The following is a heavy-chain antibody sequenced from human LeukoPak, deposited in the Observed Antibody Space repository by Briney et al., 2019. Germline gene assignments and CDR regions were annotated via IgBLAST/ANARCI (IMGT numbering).Heavy chain of an antibody. CDR2: ISPTGSTT. Sequence: GGSLRLSCTASGFSFSGHWMHWARQLPGKGLVWVSRISPTGSTTSYADSVKGRFTVSRDNARNTLYLQVNNLRAEDTAVYYCARGPNSNWSGLDFWGQGTLLTVSS. D-gene: IGHD6-6*01. CDR3: ARGPNSNWSGLDF. V-gene: IGHV3-74*01. J-gene: IGHJ4*02. CDR1: GFSFSGHW.